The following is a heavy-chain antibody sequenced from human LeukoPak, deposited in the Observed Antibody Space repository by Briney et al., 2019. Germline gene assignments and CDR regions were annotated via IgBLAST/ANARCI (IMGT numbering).Heavy chain of an antibody. CDR3: ARDSQYYYDSSGYPIPDY. Sequence: GGSLRLSCAASGFAFSSYYRNWVRQAPGKGLEWVSSISSGSSYMYYADSVKGRFTISRDNAKNSLYLQMNSLRAEVTAVYYCARDSQYYYDSSGYPIPDYWGQGTLVTVSS. J-gene: IGHJ4*02. V-gene: IGHV3-21*01. D-gene: IGHD3-22*01. CDR1: GFAFSSYY. CDR2: ISSGSSYM.